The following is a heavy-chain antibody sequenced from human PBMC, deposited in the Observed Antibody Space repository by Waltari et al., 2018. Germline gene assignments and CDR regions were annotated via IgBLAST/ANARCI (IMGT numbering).Heavy chain of an antibody. Sequence: QVQLQQWGAGLLKPSETLSLTCAVYGGSFSGYYWSWIRQPPGTGLEWIGEINHSGSTNYNPSLKSRVTISVDTSKNQFSLKLSSVTAADTAVYYCARGNRRDDYVWGSYRSSYFDYWGQGTLVTVSS. CDR2: INHSGST. V-gene: IGHV4-34*01. CDR3: ARGNRRDDYVWGSYRSSYFDY. D-gene: IGHD3-16*02. CDR1: GGSFSGYY. J-gene: IGHJ4*02.